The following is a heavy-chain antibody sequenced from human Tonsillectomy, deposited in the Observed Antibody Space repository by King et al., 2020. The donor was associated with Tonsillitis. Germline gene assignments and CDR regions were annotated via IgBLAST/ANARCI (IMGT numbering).Heavy chain of an antibody. CDR3: ARRLTMVRGHSAFDL. Sequence: VQLQESGPGLVKPSETLSLTCTVSGDSISTYYWSWIRQPPGKGLEWIAYISYIGSTNYNPSLKSRVTISVDTSKNPFSLNLSSVTAADTAVYYCARRLTMVRGHSAFDLWCRVTLVTVSS. CDR2: ISYIGST. V-gene: IGHV4-59*08. D-gene: IGHD3-10*01. J-gene: IGHJ2*01. CDR1: GDSISTYY.